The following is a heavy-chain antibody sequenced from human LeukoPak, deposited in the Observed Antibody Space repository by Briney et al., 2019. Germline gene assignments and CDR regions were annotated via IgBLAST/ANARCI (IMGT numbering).Heavy chain of an antibody. CDR2: IYSSVNT. CDR1: GVSISSYY. J-gene: IGHJ4*01. D-gene: IGHD3-10*01. V-gene: IGHV4-4*07. CDR3: ASSYASGTFYPFDY. Sequence: SETLSLTCTVSGVSISSYYWNWIRQPAGKGLEWIGRIYSSVNTKTNPSLKSRATMSADTSKNQFSLNLTSVTAADTAVYYCASSYASGTFYPFDYWGHGTLVTVSS.